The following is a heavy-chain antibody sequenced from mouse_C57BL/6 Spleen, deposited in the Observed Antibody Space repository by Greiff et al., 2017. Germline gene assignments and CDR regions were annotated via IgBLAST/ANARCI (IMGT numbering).Heavy chain of an antibody. CDR1: GYTFTDYD. J-gene: IGHJ2*01. V-gene: IGHV1-15*01. CDR3: TRAYDHY. CDR2: IDPESGGT. Sequence: VQLQQSGAELVRPGASVTLSCKASGYTFTDYDMNWVKQTPVHGLEWIGAIDPESGGTANTQKFKGKAILTADKSSSTAYMELRSLTTEDSAIYYCTRAYDHYWGQGTTLTVSS. D-gene: IGHD2-12*01.